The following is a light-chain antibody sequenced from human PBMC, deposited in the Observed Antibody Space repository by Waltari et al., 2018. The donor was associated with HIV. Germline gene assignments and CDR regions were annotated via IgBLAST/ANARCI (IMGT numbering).Light chain of an antibody. V-gene: IGKV4-1*01. CDR2: WAS. CDR1: QSVLFTSHKKNY. Sequence: DVVMTQSPAALVGSLGDWVPINCKSTQSVLFTSHKKNYFAWYQQNPGQPPRLLVYWASTRESGVPARFSGSGSGTNFTLTISSLQAEDAAIYYCQQYFMTPPTFGQGTKVEI. CDR3: QQYFMTPPT. J-gene: IGKJ1*01.